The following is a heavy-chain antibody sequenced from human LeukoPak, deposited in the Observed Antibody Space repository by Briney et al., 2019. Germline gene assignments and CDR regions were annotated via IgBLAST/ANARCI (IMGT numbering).Heavy chain of an antibody. J-gene: IGHJ4*02. Sequence: PSETLSLTCSVSGGFISSNFWNWIRQPPGKGLEWIGYVYNSGGTNYNPSLKSRVTISVDTPKNQFSLKVSSVTAADTAIYYCARGLDSDNFDYWGQGTLVTVSS. V-gene: IGHV4-59*01. CDR2: VYNSGGT. D-gene: IGHD3-9*01. CDR1: GGFISSNF. CDR3: ARGLDSDNFDY.